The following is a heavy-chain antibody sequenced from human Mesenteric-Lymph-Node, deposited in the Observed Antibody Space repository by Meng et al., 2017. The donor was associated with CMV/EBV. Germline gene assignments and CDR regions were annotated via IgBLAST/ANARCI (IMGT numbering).Heavy chain of an antibody. Sequence: SETLSLTCTVYGGSIRSYYWSWIRQPPGKGLEWIGYIYYSGSTNYNPSLKSRVTISADTSKNQPTLKPSSVTAADTAVYYCARTSGNYPRRYFDYWGQGTLVTVSS. CDR1: GGSIRSYY. V-gene: IGHV4-59*01. CDR2: IYYSGST. D-gene: IGHD1-26*01. J-gene: IGHJ4*02. CDR3: ARTSGNYPRRYFDY.